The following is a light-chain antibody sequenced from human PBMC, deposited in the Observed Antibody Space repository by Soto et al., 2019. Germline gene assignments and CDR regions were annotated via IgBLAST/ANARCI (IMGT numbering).Light chain of an antibody. CDR2: DAS. CDR1: QSVSSY. Sequence: IVLTQSPATLSLSPGERATLSCRDSQSVSSYLAWYQQKPGQAPRLLIYDASNRATGIPARFSGSGSGTDFTLTISSLEPEDFAVYYCQQRSNWPRTFGQGTKVDIK. V-gene: IGKV3-11*01. CDR3: QQRSNWPRT. J-gene: IGKJ1*01.